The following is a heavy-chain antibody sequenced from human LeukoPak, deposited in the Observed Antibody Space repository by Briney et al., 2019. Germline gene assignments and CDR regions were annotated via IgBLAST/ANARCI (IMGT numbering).Heavy chain of an antibody. CDR3: ARGHGYSSSWGDY. Sequence: ASVKVSCKASGYTFTGYYMHWVRQAPGQGLEWMGWINPNSGGTNYAQKFQGRVTMTRDTSISTAYMELSRLRSDDTAVYYCARGHGYSSSWGDYWGQGTLVTVS. CDR1: GYTFTGYY. V-gene: IGHV1-2*02. D-gene: IGHD6-13*01. J-gene: IGHJ4*02. CDR2: INPNSGGT.